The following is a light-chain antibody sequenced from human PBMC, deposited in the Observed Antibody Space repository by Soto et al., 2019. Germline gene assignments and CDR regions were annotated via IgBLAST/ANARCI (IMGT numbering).Light chain of an antibody. CDR3: SSYAGSRYV. V-gene: IGLV2-8*01. J-gene: IGLJ1*01. Sequence: QSVLTQPPSASGSPGQSVTISCTGTSSDVGGYNYVSWYQQHPGKAPKLMIYEVTKRPSGVPDRFSGSKSGNTASLTVSGLQAADEADYYCSSYAGSRYVFGTGTKLTVL. CDR1: SSDVGGYNY. CDR2: EVT.